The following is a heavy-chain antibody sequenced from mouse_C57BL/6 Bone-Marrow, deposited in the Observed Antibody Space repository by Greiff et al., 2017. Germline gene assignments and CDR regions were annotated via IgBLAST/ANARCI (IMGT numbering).Heavy chain of an antibody. Sequence: EVQLQQSGPELVKPGASVKISCKASGYTFTDYYMNWVKQSHGKSLEWIGDINPNNGGTSYNQKFKGKATLTVDKSSSTAYMELRSLTSEYSAVYYCAIGSYYDYDFAYWGQGTLVTVSA. V-gene: IGHV1-26*01. D-gene: IGHD2-4*01. CDR3: AIGSYYDYDFAY. J-gene: IGHJ3*01. CDR1: GYTFTDYY. CDR2: INPNNGGT.